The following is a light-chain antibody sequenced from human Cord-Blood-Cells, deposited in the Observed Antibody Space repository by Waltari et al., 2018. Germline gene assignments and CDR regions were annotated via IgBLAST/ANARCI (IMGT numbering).Light chain of an antibody. J-gene: IGLJ3*02. Sequence: QSALTEPASVSGSPGQSLTISCTGTRRDGGGFNFVSWYQQHPGKSPKLMIYDVSNRPSGVSNRFSGPKSGNTASLTISGLQAEDEADYYCSSYTSSSTRVFGGGTKLTVL. CDR1: RRDGGGFNF. CDR2: DVS. CDR3: SSYTSSSTRV. V-gene: IGLV2-14*01.